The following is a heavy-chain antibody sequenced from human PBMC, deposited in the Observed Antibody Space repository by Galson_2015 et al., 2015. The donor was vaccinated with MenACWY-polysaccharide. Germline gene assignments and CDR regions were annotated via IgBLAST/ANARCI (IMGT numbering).Heavy chain of an antibody. CDR1: GFTFRDYY. J-gene: IGHJ4*02. D-gene: IGHD1-26*01. CDR3: ARVRGSYSVDY. CDR2: ISDSGRTI. V-gene: IGHV3-11*01. Sequence: SLRLSCAASGFTFRDYYMSWMRQVPGKGLEWVSYISDSGRTIYYADSVKGRFTISRDNAKNSLYLQLTSLRAEDTALYYCARVRGSYSVDYWGQGTLVTVSS.